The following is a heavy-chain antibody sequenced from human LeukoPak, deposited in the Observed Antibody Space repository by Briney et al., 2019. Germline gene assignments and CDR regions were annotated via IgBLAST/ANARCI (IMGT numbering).Heavy chain of an antibody. CDR3: ARELSRTSCYDY. CDR2: IIPILGIA. CDR1: GGTFSSYA. D-gene: IGHD2-2*01. V-gene: IGHV1-69*04. Sequence: SVKVSCKASGGTFSSYAISWVRQAPGQGLEWMGRIIPILGIANYAQKFQGRVTITADKSTSTAYMELSSLRSEGTAVYYCARELSRTSCYDYWGQGTLVTVSS. J-gene: IGHJ4*02.